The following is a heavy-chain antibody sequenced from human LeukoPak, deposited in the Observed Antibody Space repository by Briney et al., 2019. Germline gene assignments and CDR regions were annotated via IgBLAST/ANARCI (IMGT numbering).Heavy chain of an antibody. Sequence: NPSETLSLTCAVYGGSFSGYYWSWIRQPPGKGPEWIGEINHSGSTNYNPSLKSRVTISVDTSKNQFSLKLSSVTAADTAVYYCASDYGEPYWGQGTLVTVSS. CDR1: GGSFSGYY. J-gene: IGHJ4*02. D-gene: IGHD4-17*01. CDR2: INHSGST. CDR3: ASDYGEPY. V-gene: IGHV4-34*01.